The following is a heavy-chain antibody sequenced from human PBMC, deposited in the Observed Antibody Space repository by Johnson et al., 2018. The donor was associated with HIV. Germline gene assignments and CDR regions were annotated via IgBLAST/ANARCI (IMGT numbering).Heavy chain of an antibody. Sequence: VQLVESGGGLGQPGGSLRLSCASSGFTFSSFTMSWVRQAPGKGLQWISAISASGASAFYADSVQGRFPMSRDHAKTSLYLQINSLRAGVPAVSYGAGGGGGAYDFWSGPPGAFDIWGQGTMVTVSS. V-gene: IGHV3-23*04. CDR3: AGGGGGAYDFWSGPPGAFDI. CDR1: GFTFSSFT. D-gene: IGHD3-3*01. CDR2: ISASGASA. J-gene: IGHJ3*02.